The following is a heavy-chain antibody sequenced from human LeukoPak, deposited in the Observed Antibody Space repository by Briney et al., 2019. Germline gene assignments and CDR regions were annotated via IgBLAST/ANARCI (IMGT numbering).Heavy chain of an antibody. D-gene: IGHD6-13*01. CDR1: GFSFSNYV. Sequence: PGGSLRLSCEASGFSFSNYVISWVRQAPGKGLEWVSSISSSSYIYYADSVKGRFTISRDNAKNSLYLQMNSLRAEDTAVYYCASGDGSSWNDYWGQGTLVTVSS. CDR2: ISSSSYI. CDR3: ASGDGSSWNDY. J-gene: IGHJ4*02. V-gene: IGHV3-21*01.